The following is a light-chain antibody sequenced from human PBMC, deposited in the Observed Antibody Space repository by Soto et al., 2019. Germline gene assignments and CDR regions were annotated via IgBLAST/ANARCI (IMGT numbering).Light chain of an antibody. V-gene: IGLV4-69*01. CDR1: SGHSNYA. J-gene: IGLJ2*01. Sequence: QPVLTQSPSASASLGASVKLTCTLSSGHSNYAIAWHQLQPEKGPRYLMKLNSDGSHLKGDGIPDRFSGSSSGAERYLTISSLQSEDEADYYCQTWGTGIQVFGGGTKLTVL. CDR3: QTWGTGIQV. CDR2: LNSDGSH.